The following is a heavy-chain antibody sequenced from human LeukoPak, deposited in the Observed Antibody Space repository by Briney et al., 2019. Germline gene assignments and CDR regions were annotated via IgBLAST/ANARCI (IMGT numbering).Heavy chain of an antibody. CDR2: ISWNSGSI. CDR3: AKDSGYGDFEYYFDY. Sequence: GRSLRLSCTASGFTFDDYAIHWVRQAPGKGLEWVSGISWNSGSIGYADSVKGRFTISRDNAKNSLYLQMNSLRAEDTALYYCAKDSGYGDFEYYFDYWGQGTLVTVSS. D-gene: IGHD4-17*01. J-gene: IGHJ4*02. V-gene: IGHV3-9*01. CDR1: GFTFDDYA.